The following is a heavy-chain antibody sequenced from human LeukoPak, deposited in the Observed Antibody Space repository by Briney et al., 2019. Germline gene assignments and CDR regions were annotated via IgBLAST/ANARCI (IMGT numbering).Heavy chain of an antibody. J-gene: IGHJ5*02. CDR3: AREKIGYYDGSGRGWFDP. CDR1: GGSISSYY. CDR2: VYTSGST. Sequence: SETLSLTCSVSGGSISSYYWSWIRQPPGKGLEWIGRVYTSGSTNYNPSLKSRVTISVDTSKKQFSLKLSSVTAADTAVYYCAREKIGYYDGSGRGWFDPWGQGTLVTVSS. D-gene: IGHD3-22*01. V-gene: IGHV4-4*08.